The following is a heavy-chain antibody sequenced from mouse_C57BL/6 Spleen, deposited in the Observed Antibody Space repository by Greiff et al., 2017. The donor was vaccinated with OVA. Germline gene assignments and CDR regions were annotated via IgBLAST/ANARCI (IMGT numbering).Heavy chain of an antibody. CDR3: TRDGGGLWYFDV. V-gene: IGHV5-9-1*02. CDR1: GFTFSSYA. CDR2: ISSGGDYI. J-gene: IGHJ1*03. Sequence: EVKLVESGEGLVKPGGSLKLSCAASGFTFSSYAMSWVRQTPEKRLEWVAYISSGGDYIYYADTVKGRFTISRDNARNTLYLQMSSLKSEDTAMYYCTRDGGGLWYFDVWGTGTTVTVSS. D-gene: IGHD2-3*01.